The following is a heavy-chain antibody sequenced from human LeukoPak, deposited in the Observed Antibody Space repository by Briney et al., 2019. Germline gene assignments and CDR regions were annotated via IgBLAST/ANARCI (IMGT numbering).Heavy chain of an antibody. Sequence: GGSLRLSCAASGFTVSDNYMSWVRQAPGKGLEWVSVMYSRGDTYYANSVRGRFTFSRDISKNTLYLQMNGLRVADTAMYYCARDAPQVPAAGVLASWGQGTLVIVSS. CDR1: GFTVSDNY. CDR3: ARDAPQVPAAGVLAS. CDR2: MYSRGDT. J-gene: IGHJ5*02. V-gene: IGHV3-53*01. D-gene: IGHD6-13*01.